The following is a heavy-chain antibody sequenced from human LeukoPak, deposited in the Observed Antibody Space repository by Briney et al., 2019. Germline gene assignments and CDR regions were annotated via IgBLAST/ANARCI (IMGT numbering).Heavy chain of an antibody. Sequence: ASVKVSCKASGYTFPGYYMHWVRQAPGQGLEWMGWINPNSGGTNYAQKFQGRVTMTRDTSISTAYMELSSLRSEDTAVYYCARDRSSGWYGGGYDYWGQGTLVTVSS. D-gene: IGHD6-19*01. V-gene: IGHV1-2*02. CDR2: INPNSGGT. CDR3: ARDRSSGWYGGGYDY. CDR1: GYTFPGYY. J-gene: IGHJ4*02.